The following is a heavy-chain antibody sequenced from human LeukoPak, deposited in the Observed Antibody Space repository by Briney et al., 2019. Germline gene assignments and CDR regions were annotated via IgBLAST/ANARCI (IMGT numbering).Heavy chain of an antibody. CDR3: ARGFFGLYWYFDL. CDR1: GFTFSSYS. D-gene: IGHD3/OR15-3a*01. V-gene: IGHV3-21*01. CDR2: ISSSSTYI. J-gene: IGHJ2*01. Sequence: GGSLRLSCAASGFTFSSYSMNWVRQAPGKGLEWVSSISSSSTYIYYADSVKGRFTISRDNSKNTLYLQMNSLRAEDTAVYYCARGFFGLYWYFDLWGRGTQVTVSS.